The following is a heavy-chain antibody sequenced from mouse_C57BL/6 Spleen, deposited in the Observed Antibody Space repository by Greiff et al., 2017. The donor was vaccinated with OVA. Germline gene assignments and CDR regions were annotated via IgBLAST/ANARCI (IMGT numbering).Heavy chain of an antibody. CDR3: AREVTGTDYYAMDY. D-gene: IGHD4-1*01. CDR2: IYPGSGST. Sequence: QVQLQQPGAELVKPGASVKMSCKASGYTFTSYWITWVKQRPGQGLEWIGDIYPGSGSTNYNEKFKSKATLTVDTSSSTAYMQLSSLTSEDSAVYYCAREVTGTDYYAMDYWGQGTSVTASS. J-gene: IGHJ4*01. CDR1: GYTFTSYW. V-gene: IGHV1-55*01.